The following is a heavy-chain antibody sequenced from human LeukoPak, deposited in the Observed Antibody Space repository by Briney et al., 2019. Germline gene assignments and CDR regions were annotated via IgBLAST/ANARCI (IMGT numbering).Heavy chain of an antibody. D-gene: IGHD3-10*01. J-gene: IGHJ4*02. V-gene: IGHV1-46*01. Sequence: GASVKVSCKASGYTFTSYYMHWVRQAPGQGLEWMGIINPSGGSTSYAQKFQGRVTMTRDTSTSTVYMELSSLRSEDTAVYYCARGAPDITMVRGVMRRAGRYYFDYWGQGTLVTVSS. CDR2: INPSGGST. CDR3: ARGAPDITMVRGVMRRAGRYYFDY. CDR1: GYTFTSYY.